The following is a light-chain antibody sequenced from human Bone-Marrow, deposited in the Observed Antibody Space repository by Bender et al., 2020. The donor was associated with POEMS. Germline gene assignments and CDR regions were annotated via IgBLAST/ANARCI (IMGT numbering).Light chain of an antibody. CDR3: SSYTTTNTRYV. J-gene: IGLJ1*01. V-gene: IGLV2-14*03. Sequence: QSALTQPASVSGSPGQSITISCTGTSSDVGGYNFVSWYQQHPGKAPQLMIYHVSNRPSGISNRFSGSKSANTASLTISGLQAEDEADYYCSSYTTTNTRYVFGGGTKVTVL. CDR2: HVS. CDR1: SSDVGGYNF.